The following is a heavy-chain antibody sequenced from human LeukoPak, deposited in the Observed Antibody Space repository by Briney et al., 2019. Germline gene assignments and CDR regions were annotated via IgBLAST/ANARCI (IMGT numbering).Heavy chain of an antibody. Sequence: GGSLRLSCAASGFTFSSYAMSWVRQAPGKGLEWVSAISGSGGSTYYADSVKGRFTISRDNSKNTLYLQMNSLRAEDTAVYYCARLSRNYYYGMDVWGQGTTVTVSS. CDR2: ISGSGGST. CDR3: ARLSRNYYYGMDV. CDR1: GFTFSSYA. D-gene: IGHD2-21*02. J-gene: IGHJ6*02. V-gene: IGHV3-23*01.